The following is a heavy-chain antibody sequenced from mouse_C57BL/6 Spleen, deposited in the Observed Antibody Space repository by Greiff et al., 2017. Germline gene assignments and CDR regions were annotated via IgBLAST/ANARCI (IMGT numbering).Heavy chain of an antibody. D-gene: IGHD1-1*01. V-gene: IGHV1-20*01. CDR1: GYSFTGYF. J-gene: IGHJ2*01. Sequence: EVKLMESGPELVKPGDSVKISCKASGYSFTGYFMNWVMQSHGKSLEWIGRINPYNGDTFYNQKFKGKATLTVDKSSSTAHMELRSLTSEDSAVYYCARNYGRAYFDYWGQGTTLTVSS. CDR2: INPYNGDT. CDR3: ARNYGRAYFDY.